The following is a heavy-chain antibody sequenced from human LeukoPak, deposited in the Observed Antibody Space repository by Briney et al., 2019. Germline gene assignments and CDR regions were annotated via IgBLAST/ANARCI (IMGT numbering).Heavy chain of an antibody. D-gene: IGHD1-26*01. CDR2: INSDGSST. V-gene: IGHV3-74*01. CDR1: GFTFSSYW. CDR3: ARGRYYDSGSAIDY. Sequence: PGRSLRLSCAASGFTFSSYWMHWVRQAPGKGLVWVSRINSDGSSTSYADSVKGRFTISRDNAKNTLYLQMNSLRAEDTAVYYCARGRYYDSGSAIDYWGQGTLVTVSS. J-gene: IGHJ4*02.